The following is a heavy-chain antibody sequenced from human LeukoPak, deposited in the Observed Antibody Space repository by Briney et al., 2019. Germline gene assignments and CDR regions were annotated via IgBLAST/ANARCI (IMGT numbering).Heavy chain of an antibody. D-gene: IGHD3-10*01. CDR1: GGSISSSSYY. V-gene: IGHV4-39*07. J-gene: IGHJ5*02. Sequence: SETLSLTCTVSGGSISSSSYYWGWIRQPPGKGLEWIGSIYYSGSTYYNPSLKSRVTISVDTSKNQFSLKLSSVTAADTAVYYCARARELPPYNWFDPWGQGTLVTVSS. CDR3: ARARELPPYNWFDP. CDR2: IYYSGST.